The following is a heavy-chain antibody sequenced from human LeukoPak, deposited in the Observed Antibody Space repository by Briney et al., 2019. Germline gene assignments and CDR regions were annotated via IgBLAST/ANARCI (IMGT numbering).Heavy chain of an antibody. V-gene: IGHV4-39*07. Sequence: SETLSLTCTVSGASIISDTYYWGWIRQPPGKGLEWIGSIYYSGSTYYSPSLRCRVTMSVDTSTNQFSLKLISVTAADTALYYCARNFYASSGYYLDDFYFDFWGQGTLVTVSS. D-gene: IGHD3-22*01. CDR3: ARNFYASSGYYLDDFYFDF. CDR2: IYYSGST. CDR1: GASIISDTYY. J-gene: IGHJ4*02.